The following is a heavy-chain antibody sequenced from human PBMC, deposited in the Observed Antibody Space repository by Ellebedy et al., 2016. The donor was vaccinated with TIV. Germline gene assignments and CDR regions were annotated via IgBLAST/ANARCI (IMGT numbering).Heavy chain of an antibody. CDR2: IYFTGGT. CDR3: ARQGAEGFPEGWFDP. CDR1: GGSFSSSSYY. V-gene: IGHV4-39*01. J-gene: IGHJ5*02. D-gene: IGHD3-16*01. Sequence: MPSETLSLTCTVSGGSFSSSSYYWVWVRQPPGKGLEWIGSIYFTGGTYYKQSLKSRLSLSVDTSKNQFSLNLRSVTAADTAVYYCARQGAEGFPEGWFDPWGQGTLVTVSS.